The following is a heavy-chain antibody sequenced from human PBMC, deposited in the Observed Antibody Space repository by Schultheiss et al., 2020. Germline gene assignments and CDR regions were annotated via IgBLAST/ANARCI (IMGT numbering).Heavy chain of an antibody. J-gene: IGHJ4*02. Sequence: SETLSLTCTVSGGSISSSSYYWSWIRQPPGKGLEWIGSIYYSGSTYYNPSLKSRVTISVDTSISTAYMELSSLTSDDTAVYYCAKDSGYSYGYPTDYWGQGTLVTVSS. CDR3: AKDSGYSYGYPTDY. CDR2: IYYSGST. CDR1: GGSISSSSYY. V-gene: IGHV4-39*02. D-gene: IGHD5-18*01.